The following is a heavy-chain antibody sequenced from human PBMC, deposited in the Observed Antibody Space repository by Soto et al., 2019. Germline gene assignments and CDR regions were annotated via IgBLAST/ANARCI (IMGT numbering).Heavy chain of an antibody. CDR3: ARGYCSGGSCYSSLNGWFDP. J-gene: IGHJ5*02. CDR2: IYYSGST. CDR1: GGSISSGGYY. D-gene: IGHD2-15*01. Sequence: SETLSLTCTVSGGSISSGGYYWSWIRQHPGKGLEWIGYIYYSGSTYYNPSLKSRVTISVDTSKNQFSLKLSSVTAADTAVYYCARGYCSGGSCYSSLNGWFDPWGQGTLVTVSS. V-gene: IGHV4-31*03.